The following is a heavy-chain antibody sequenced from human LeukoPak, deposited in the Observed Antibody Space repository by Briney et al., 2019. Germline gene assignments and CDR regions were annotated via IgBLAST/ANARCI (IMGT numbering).Heavy chain of an antibody. J-gene: IGHJ4*02. CDR1: GYTLTGLS. Sequence: ASVKVSCKVSGYTLTGLSMHWVRQAPGKGLEWMGGFDPEDGETIYAQKFQGRVTMTEDTSTDTAYMELSSLRSEDTAVYYCATEPKPYCSGGSCYTIAGFDYWGQGTLVTVSS. CDR2: FDPEDGET. D-gene: IGHD2-15*01. V-gene: IGHV1-24*01. CDR3: ATEPKPYCSGGSCYTIAGFDY.